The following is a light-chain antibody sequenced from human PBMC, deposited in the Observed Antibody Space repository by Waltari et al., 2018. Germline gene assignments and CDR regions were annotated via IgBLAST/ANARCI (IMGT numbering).Light chain of an antibody. J-gene: IGKJ4*02. CDR3: QQSSSFPLT. V-gene: IGKV6-21*01. CDR1: QSNETS. Sequence: DIVLIQSPDFQSVTPKERVTFTCMASQSNETSLHWYQQKPDQSPKLLIKYASQSLSGVPSRFSGSGSGTDFTLTINSLEPEDAATYYCQQSSSFPLTFGGGTKVEIK. CDR2: YAS.